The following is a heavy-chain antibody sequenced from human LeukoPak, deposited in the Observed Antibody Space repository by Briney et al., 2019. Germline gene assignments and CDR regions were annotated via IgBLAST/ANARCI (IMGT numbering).Heavy chain of an antibody. CDR1: GYSFTSYW. CDR2: IYPGDSDT. V-gene: IGHV5-51*01. J-gene: IGHJ3*02. Sequence: GESLKIACKVSGYSFTSYWIGWVRQMPGKGLEWMGIIYPGDSDTRYSPSSQGQVTISADRSISTAYLHWSSLKASDTAMYYCARQSRQQLVLDAFDIWGQGTMVTVSS. CDR3: ARQSRQQLVLDAFDI. D-gene: IGHD6-13*01.